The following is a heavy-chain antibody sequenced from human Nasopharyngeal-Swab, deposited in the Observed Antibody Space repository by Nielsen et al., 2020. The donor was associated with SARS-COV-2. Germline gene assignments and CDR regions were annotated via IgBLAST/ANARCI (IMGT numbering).Heavy chain of an antibody. Sequence: GGSLRLSCVGSGFNFRSYAMSWVRQAPGKGLEWVSSISGSGRGDNTYNADSVKGRFTISRDNSRTTLYLQMNSLRADDTAVYYCAKDGGFMGATTLFESWGQGTLVTVSS. D-gene: IGHD1-26*01. V-gene: IGHV3-23*01. CDR3: AKDGGFMGATTLFES. CDR2: ISGSGRGDNT. J-gene: IGHJ4*02. CDR1: GFNFRSYA.